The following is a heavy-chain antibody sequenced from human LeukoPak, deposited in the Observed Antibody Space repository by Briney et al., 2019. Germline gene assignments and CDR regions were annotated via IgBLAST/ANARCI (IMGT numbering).Heavy chain of an antibody. Sequence: PSETLSLTCTVSGGSISSGDYYWSWIRQPPGKGLEWIGYIYYSGSTYYNPSLKSRVTISVDTSKNQFSLKLSSVTAADTAVYYCARSAGYSSSWYNWFDPWGQGTLVTVSS. V-gene: IGHV4-30-4*01. D-gene: IGHD6-13*01. J-gene: IGHJ5*02. CDR1: GGSISSGDYY. CDR3: ARSAGYSSSWYNWFDP. CDR2: IYYSGST.